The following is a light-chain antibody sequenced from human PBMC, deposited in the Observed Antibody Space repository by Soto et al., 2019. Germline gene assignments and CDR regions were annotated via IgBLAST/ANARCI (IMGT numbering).Light chain of an antibody. Sequence: DIQMTQSPSSLSASLGDRVTITCRASQSIGSDLNWYQQKPGKAPNLAATCVATAVPSRFSCRGSGTDYTLTISSLQPEDFATYYCQQTYRSPPTFGQGTRLEI. CDR2: AT. V-gene: IGKV1-39*01. CDR3: QQTYRSPPT. J-gene: IGKJ5*01. CDR1: QSIGSD.